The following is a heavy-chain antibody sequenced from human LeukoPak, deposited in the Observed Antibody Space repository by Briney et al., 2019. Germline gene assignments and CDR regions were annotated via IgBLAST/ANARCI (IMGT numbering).Heavy chain of an antibody. D-gene: IGHD1-26*01. Sequence: ASVKVSCKASGGTFSSYAISWVRQAPGQGLEWMGRIIPILGIANYALKFQGRVTITADKSTSTAYVELSSLRSEDTAVYYCARGPISGSYYFDYWGQGTLVTVSS. CDR3: ARGPISGSYYFDY. CDR2: IIPILGIA. V-gene: IGHV1-69*04. CDR1: GGTFSSYA. J-gene: IGHJ4*02.